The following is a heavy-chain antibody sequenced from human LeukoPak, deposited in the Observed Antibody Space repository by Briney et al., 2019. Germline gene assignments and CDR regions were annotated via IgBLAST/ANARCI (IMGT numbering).Heavy chain of an antibody. CDR2: INGDGSIT. CDR1: GFTFGDYW. Sequence: PGGSLRLSCESSGFTFGDYWMHWVRQGQGKGLEWVSRINGDGSITDYADSVKGRFTISRDNAKNTLYLQMNSLRAEDTAVYFCAGLPYCGGSNCYYDFDNWGQGTLVTVSS. J-gene: IGHJ4*02. CDR3: AGLPYCGGSNCYYDFDN. V-gene: IGHV3-74*01. D-gene: IGHD2-21*01.